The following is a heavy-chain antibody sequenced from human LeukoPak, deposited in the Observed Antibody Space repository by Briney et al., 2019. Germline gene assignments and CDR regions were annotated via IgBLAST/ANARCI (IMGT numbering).Heavy chain of an antibody. CDR2: IYYSWST. J-gene: IGHJ4*02. CDR1: GGSISSYY. D-gene: IGHD1-26*01. V-gene: IGHV4-59*08. Sequence: SETLSLTCTVSGGSISSYYWSWIRQPPGKGLEWTGYIYYSWSTNYNPSLKSRVTISVDTSKNQFSLKLSSVTAADTAVYYCARHVRGSYKFFDYWGQGTLVTVSS. CDR3: ARHVRGSYKFFDY.